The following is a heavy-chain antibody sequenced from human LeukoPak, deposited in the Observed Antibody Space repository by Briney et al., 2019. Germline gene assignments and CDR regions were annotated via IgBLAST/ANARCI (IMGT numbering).Heavy chain of an antibody. CDR2: ISYDGSNK. J-gene: IGHJ4*02. V-gene: IGHV3-30*18. Sequence: GGSLRLSCAASGFTVSSNYMSWVRQAPGKGLEWVAVISYDGSNKYYADSVKGRFTISRDNSKNTLYLQMNSLRAEDTAVYYCAKDSRIMITQGGYFDYWGQGTLVTVSS. CDR1: GFTVSSNY. D-gene: IGHD3-16*01. CDR3: AKDSRIMITQGGYFDY.